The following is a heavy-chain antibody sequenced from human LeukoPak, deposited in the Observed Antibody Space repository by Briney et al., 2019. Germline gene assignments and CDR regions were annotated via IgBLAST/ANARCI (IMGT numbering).Heavy chain of an antibody. V-gene: IGHV3-7*01. Sequence: GGSLRLSCAASGFILDDYGMTWVRQAPGKGLEWVANIKADGSESHFVDSLRGRFTISRDNAQNSLYLQLNSLRAEDTAVYYCARESTGWYPDYWGQGTLVTVSS. CDR2: IKADGSES. CDR3: ARESTGWYPDY. J-gene: IGHJ4*02. CDR1: GFILDDYG. D-gene: IGHD6-19*01.